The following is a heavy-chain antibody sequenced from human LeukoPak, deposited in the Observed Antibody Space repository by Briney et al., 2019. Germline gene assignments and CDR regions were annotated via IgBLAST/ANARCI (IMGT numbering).Heavy chain of an antibody. Sequence: DSVKVSCKASTYTFTSYGASWVRQAPGQGLEWMGWISAYNGNTNYTQKFQGRVTMTTDTSTSTAYMELRSLRSDDTAVYYCARGHKYRSGYAVTELGAGYFDSWGQGTLVTVSS. CDR2: ISAYNGNT. CDR3: ARGHKYRSGYAVTELGAGYFDS. V-gene: IGHV1-18*01. D-gene: IGHD5-18*01. CDR1: TYTFTSYG. J-gene: IGHJ4*02.